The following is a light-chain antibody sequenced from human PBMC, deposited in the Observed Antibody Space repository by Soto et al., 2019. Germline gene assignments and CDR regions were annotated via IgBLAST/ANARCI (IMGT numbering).Light chain of an antibody. Sequence: QAVVTQEPSLTVSPGGTVTLTCGSSTGAVTSGHYPYWFQQKPGQAPRTLIYDTSNKHSWTPARFSGSLLGGKAALTLSGAQPEDEAEYYCSLSYSGAPHVVFGGGTKLTVL. J-gene: IGLJ2*01. CDR3: SLSYSGAPHVV. CDR1: TGAVTSGHY. V-gene: IGLV7-46*01. CDR2: DTS.